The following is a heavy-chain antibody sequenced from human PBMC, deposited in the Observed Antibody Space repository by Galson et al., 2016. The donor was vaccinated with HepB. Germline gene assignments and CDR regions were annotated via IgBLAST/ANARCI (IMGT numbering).Heavy chain of an antibody. CDR1: GFTFGDYG. D-gene: IGHD1-1*01. CDR3: SRDRSTGHPYGMDV. CDR2: IRSKAYGGTK. J-gene: IGHJ6*02. Sequence: SLRLSCAASGFTFGDYGMSWFRQAPGKGPEWVGFIRSKAYGGTKEYAASVKGRFTISRDDSKSIAYLQMNSLKTEDTGVYYCSRDRSTGHPYGMDVWGQGTTVIVSS. V-gene: IGHV3-49*03.